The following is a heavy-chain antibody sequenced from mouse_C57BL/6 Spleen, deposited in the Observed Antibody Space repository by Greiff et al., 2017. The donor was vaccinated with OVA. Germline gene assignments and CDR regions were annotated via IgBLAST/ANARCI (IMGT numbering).Heavy chain of an antibody. D-gene: IGHD2-10*02. CDR1: GFTFTSYA. V-gene: IGHV5-4*01. CDR2: ISDGGSYT. J-gene: IGHJ4*01. Sequence: DVKLVESGGGLVKPGGSLKLSCAASGFTFTSYAMSWVRQTPEKRLEWVATISDGGSYTYYPDNVKGRFTLSRDNAKNNLYLQMSHLRSEDTAMYYGAREPEGYGYYAMDYWGQGTSVTVSS. CDR3: AREPEGYGYYAMDY.